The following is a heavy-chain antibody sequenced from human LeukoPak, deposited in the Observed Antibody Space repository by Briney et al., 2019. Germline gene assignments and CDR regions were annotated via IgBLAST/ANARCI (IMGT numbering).Heavy chain of an antibody. CDR2: INRNGDST. D-gene: IGHD6-13*01. J-gene: IGHJ4*02. Sequence: RPGGSLRLSCAASGFTFDDYGMSWVRQAPGKGLEWVAGINRNGDSTGYADSVKGRFTISRDNAKNSLYLQMNSLRAEDTAVYYCARWDGSSWFSPLYYFDYWGQGTLVTVSS. V-gene: IGHV3-20*04. CDR1: GFTFDDYG. CDR3: ARWDGSSWFSPLYYFDY.